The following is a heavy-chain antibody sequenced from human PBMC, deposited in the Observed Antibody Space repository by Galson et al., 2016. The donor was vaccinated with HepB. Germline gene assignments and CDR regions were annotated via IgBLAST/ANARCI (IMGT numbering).Heavy chain of an antibody. Sequence: QSGAEVKKPGESLKISCKASGSSFVSYWIGWVRQTPGKGLEWMGIIYPDDSDTTYSPSFQGLVTISADKSISTAYLQWSSLKASDTAIYYCARRAYSFGLRGGAFDIWGQGTVVTVS. CDR3: ARRAYSFGLRGGAFDI. CDR1: GSSFVSYW. CDR2: IYPDDSDT. J-gene: IGHJ3*02. V-gene: IGHV5-51*01. D-gene: IGHD3-16*01.